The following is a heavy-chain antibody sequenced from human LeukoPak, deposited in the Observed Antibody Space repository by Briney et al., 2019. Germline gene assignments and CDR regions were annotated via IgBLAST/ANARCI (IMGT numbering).Heavy chain of an antibody. V-gene: IGHV3-9*01. CDR2: ISGNSVTI. Sequence: GGSLRFSCAASGFTFDDYAMHWVRKAPGKGLGWGSVISGNSVTIGYADSVKGRFTISRDSAKNSLYLQMNSLRAEDTAFYYCARAMSYSSLGGLDFWGQGSLVTVSS. CDR3: ARAMSYSSLGGLDF. D-gene: IGHD6-19*01. J-gene: IGHJ4*02. CDR1: GFTFDDYA.